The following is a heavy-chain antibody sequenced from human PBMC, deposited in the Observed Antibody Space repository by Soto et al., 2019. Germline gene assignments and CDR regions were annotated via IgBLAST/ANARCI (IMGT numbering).Heavy chain of an antibody. V-gene: IGHV1-69*13. CDR2: IIPIFGTA. D-gene: IGHD6-6*01. Sequence: GASVKVSCKASGGTFSSYAISWVRQAPGQGLEWMGGIIPIFGTANYAQKFQGRVTITADESTSTAYMELSSLRSEDTAVYYCARSSGAKGSSSTGGGNYYYNYGMDVWGQGTTVTVSS. CDR3: ARSSGAKGSSSTGGGNYYYNYGMDV. J-gene: IGHJ6*02. CDR1: GGTFSSYA.